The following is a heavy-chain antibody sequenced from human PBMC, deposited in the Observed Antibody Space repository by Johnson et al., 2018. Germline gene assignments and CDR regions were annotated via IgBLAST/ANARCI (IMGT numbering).Heavy chain of an antibody. J-gene: IGHJ4*02. CDR2: YSGGGTST. Sequence: QVQLVQSGGGVVQPGRSLRLSCAASGFMFSSYGMNWVRQAPGKGLEWVSSYSGGGTSTYYADSVKGRFTISRDNSKKTLDLKMNSLSEDDTAVYYCARLSTDGYNLVDSWGQGALVTVSS. V-gene: IGHV3-NL1*01. CDR1: GFMFSSYG. D-gene: IGHD5-24*01. CDR3: ARLSTDGYNLVDS.